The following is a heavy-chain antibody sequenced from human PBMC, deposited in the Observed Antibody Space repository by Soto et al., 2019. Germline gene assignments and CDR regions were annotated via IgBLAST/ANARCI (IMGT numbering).Heavy chain of an antibody. CDR2: INPNSGGT. CDR1: GYTFTGYY. D-gene: IGHD1-1*01. V-gene: IGHV1-2*02. CDR3: ARAGMLLEPFYHYYLIAV. Sequence: ASVKVSCKASGYTFTGYYMHWVRQAPGQGLEWMGWINPNSGGTNYAQKFQGRVTMTRDTSISTAYMELSRLRSDDTAVYYCARAGMLLEPFYHYYLIAVCGQGTTVTVSS. J-gene: IGHJ6*02.